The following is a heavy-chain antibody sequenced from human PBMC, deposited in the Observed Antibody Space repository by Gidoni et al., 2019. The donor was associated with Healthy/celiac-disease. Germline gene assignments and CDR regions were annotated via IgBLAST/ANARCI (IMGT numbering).Heavy chain of an antibody. CDR3: ARLYYDFWSGYYSADAFDI. D-gene: IGHD3-3*01. Sequence: QLQLQESGPVLVKPSETLSLTCTVSGGSISSSSYYWGWIRRPPGKGLEWIGSIYYSGCTYYNPSLKSRFTISLDTSKNPFSLKLSSVTAADTAVYYCARLYYDFWSGYYSADAFDIWGQGTMVTVSS. CDR2: IYYSGCT. CDR1: GGSISSSSYY. J-gene: IGHJ3*02. V-gene: IGHV4-39*01.